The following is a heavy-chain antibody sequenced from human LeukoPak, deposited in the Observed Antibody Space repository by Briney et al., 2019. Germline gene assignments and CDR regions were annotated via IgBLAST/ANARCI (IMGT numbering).Heavy chain of an antibody. Sequence: GGTLRLSCAASGFTFSSYAMSWVRQAPGKGLEWVSAISGSGGSTYYADPVKGRFTISRDNSKNTLYLQMNSLRAEDTAVYYCAKDPRYYDFWSGSDYWGQGTLVTVSS. CDR3: AKDPRYYDFWSGSDY. J-gene: IGHJ4*02. D-gene: IGHD3-3*01. CDR2: ISGSGGST. CDR1: GFTFSSYA. V-gene: IGHV3-23*01.